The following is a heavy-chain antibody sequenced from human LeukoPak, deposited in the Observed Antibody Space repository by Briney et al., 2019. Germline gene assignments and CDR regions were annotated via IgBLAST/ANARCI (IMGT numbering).Heavy chain of an antibody. J-gene: IGHJ4*02. CDR1: GFTFSSYA. CDR3: TRDPPGYCSSTSCPPGVY. CDR2: ISGSGGST. V-gene: IGHV3-23*01. Sequence: AGGSLRLSCAASGFTFSSYAMSWVRQAPGKGLEWVSAISGSGGSTYYADSVKGRFTISRDNSKNTLYLQMNSLRAEDTAVYYCTRDPPGYCSSTSCPPGVYWGQGTLVTVSS. D-gene: IGHD2-2*01.